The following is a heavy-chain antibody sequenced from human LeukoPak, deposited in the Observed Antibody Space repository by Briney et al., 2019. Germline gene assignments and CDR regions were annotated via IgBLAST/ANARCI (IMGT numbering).Heavy chain of an antibody. CDR3: AREGPGARARWWGGGSDDVEASKPYDY. Sequence: SVKVSCKASGGTFSGYAISWVRQAPGQGLEWMGRIVPILGIANYAQKFQGRVTITADKSTSTAYMELISLGSEDTAVYYCAREGPGARARWWGGGSDDVEASKPYDYWGQGTLVTVSS. V-gene: IGHV1-69*04. CDR1: GGTFSGYA. CDR2: IVPILGIA. D-gene: IGHD2-15*01. J-gene: IGHJ4*02.